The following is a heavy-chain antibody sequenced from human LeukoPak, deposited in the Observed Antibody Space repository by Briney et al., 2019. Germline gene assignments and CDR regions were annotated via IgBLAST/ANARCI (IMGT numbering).Heavy chain of an antibody. D-gene: IGHD2-21*01. Sequence: GGSLRLSCAASGFTFSSYWMHWVRQAPGKGLVWVSRINSDGSSTYYADSVKGRFTISRDNSKNTLYLQMNSLRAEDTAVSPFPSYFDYWGQGTLVTVSS. CDR3: PSYFDY. CDR2: INSDGSST. CDR1: GFTFSSYW. J-gene: IGHJ4*02. V-gene: IGHV3-74*01.